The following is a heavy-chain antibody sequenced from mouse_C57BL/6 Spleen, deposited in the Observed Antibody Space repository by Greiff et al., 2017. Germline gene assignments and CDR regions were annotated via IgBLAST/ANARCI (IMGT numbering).Heavy chain of an antibody. V-gene: IGHV5-4*01. J-gene: IGHJ2*01. D-gene: IGHD4-1*01. Sequence: EVQVVESGGGLVKPGGSLKLSCAASGFTFSSYAMSWVRQTPEKRLEWVATISDGGSYTSYPDNVKGRFTISRDNAKNNLYLQMSHQKSEDTAMYYCARELGRGYFDYWGQGTTLTVSS. CDR3: ARELGRGYFDY. CDR1: GFTFSSYA. CDR2: ISDGGSYT.